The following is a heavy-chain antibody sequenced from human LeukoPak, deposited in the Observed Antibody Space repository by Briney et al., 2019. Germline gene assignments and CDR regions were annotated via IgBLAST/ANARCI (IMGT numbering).Heavy chain of an antibody. Sequence: GASVKVSCKASGYTFTGYYMHWVRQAPGQGLEWMGWINPNSGGTNYAQKFQGRVTMTRDTSISTAYMELSRLRSDDTAVYYCARDSSGYDFWSGIIRGYFDYWGQGTLVTVSS. CDR3: ARDSSGYDFWSGIIRGYFDY. D-gene: IGHD3-3*01. CDR2: INPNSGGT. J-gene: IGHJ4*02. CDR1: GYTFTGYY. V-gene: IGHV1-2*02.